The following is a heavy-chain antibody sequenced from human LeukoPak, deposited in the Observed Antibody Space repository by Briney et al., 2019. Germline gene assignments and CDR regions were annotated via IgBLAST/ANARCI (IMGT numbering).Heavy chain of an antibody. Sequence: PSETLSLTCTVSGGSISSSSYYWGWIRQPPGKGLEWIGSIYYSGSTYYNPSLKSRVTISVDTSKNQFSLKLSSVTAADTAVYYCARLGTNYDFLSGYYPFDYWGQGTLVTVSS. CDR1: GGSISSSSYY. J-gene: IGHJ4*02. CDR2: IYYSGST. CDR3: ARLGTNYDFLSGYYPFDY. D-gene: IGHD3-3*01. V-gene: IGHV4-39*01.